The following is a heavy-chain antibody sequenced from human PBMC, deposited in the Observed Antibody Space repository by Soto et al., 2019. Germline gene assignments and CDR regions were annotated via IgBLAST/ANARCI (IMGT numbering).Heavy chain of an antibody. Sequence: SVKVSCKASGGAFSRSAFTWVRQAPGQGLQWMGGIIPVYETANYAQKFQGRVMLTADAVTSTAFMELSSLTSEDTAVYYCASALVTPAMAYYGMDVWGQGTTVTVSS. CDR3: ASALVTPAMAYYGMDV. D-gene: IGHD2-21*02. J-gene: IGHJ6*02. V-gene: IGHV1-69*13. CDR2: IIPVYETA. CDR1: GGAFSRSA.